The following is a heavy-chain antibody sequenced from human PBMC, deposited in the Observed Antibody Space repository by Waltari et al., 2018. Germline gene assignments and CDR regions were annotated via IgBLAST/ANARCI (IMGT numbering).Heavy chain of an antibody. Sequence: QVQLQESGPGLVKPSETLSLTCAVSGYSISSGYYWGWIRQPPGKGLEWIGSIYHSGSTYDNPSLKSRVTISVDTAKNQFSLKLSSVTAADTAVYYCARFPTQHFDYWGQGTLVTVSS. CDR3: ARFPTQHFDY. J-gene: IGHJ4*02. CDR2: IYHSGST. V-gene: IGHV4-38-2*01. D-gene: IGHD2-2*01. CDR1: GYSISSGYY.